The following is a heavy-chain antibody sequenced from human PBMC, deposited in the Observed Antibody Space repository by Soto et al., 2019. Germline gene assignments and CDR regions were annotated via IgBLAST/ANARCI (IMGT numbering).Heavy chain of an antibody. D-gene: IGHD3-10*01. Sequence: QVQLVQSGAEVKKPGASVKVSCKASGYTFTSYGISWVRQAPGQGLEWMGWISAYNGNTNYAQKLQGRVTMTTDTPTRTAYMELRSLRSDDTAVYYCAREITMVRGWEWRMDVWGQGTTVXVSS. V-gene: IGHV1-18*01. J-gene: IGHJ6*02. CDR2: ISAYNGNT. CDR1: GYTFTSYG. CDR3: AREITMVRGWEWRMDV.